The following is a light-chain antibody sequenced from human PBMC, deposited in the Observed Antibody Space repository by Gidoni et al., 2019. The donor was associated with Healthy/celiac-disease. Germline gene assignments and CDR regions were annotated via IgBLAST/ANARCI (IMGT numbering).Light chain of an antibody. CDR1: SSDVGVYNY. J-gene: IGLJ2*01. CDR3: SSYTSSSTRVV. Sequence: QSALPQPASVSGSPAQSITISCTGTSSDVGVYNYVSWYQQHPGKAPNLMIYVVSNRPSGVSNRFSGSKSGNTASLTISGLQAEDEADYYCSSYTSSSTRVVFGGGTKLTVL. CDR2: VVS. V-gene: IGLV2-14*01.